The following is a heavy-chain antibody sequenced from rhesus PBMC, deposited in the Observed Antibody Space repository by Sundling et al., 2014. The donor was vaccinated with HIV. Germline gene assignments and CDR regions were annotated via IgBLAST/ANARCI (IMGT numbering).Heavy chain of an antibody. J-gene: IGHJ6*01. CDR2: ISGSSGST. CDR1: GGSFSGYY. V-gene: IGHV4-99*02. Sequence: QVQLQESGPGLVKPSETLSLTCAVSGGSFSGYYWGWIRQPPGKGLEYIGYISGSSGSTNYNPSLKSRVTISKDTSKNQFSLKLSSVTAADTAVYYCARDRRHYNIWTHYGLDSWGQGVVVTVSS. CDR3: ARDRRHYNIWTHYGLDS. D-gene: IGHD3-3*01.